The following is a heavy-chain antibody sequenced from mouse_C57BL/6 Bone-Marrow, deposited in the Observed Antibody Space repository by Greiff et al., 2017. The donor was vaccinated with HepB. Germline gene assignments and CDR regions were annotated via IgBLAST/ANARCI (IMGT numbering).Heavy chain of an antibody. CDR2: ISSGGDYI. V-gene: IGHV5-9-1*02. CDR3: TRDERIWSIYYGNYFYAMDY. Sequence: DVMLVESGEGLVKPGGSLKLSCAASGFTFSSYAMSWVRQTPEKRLEWVAYISSGGDYIYYADTVKGRFTISRDNARNTLYLQMSSLKSEDTAMYYCTRDERIWSIYYGNYFYAMDYWGQGTSVTVSS. CDR1: GFTFSSYA. D-gene: IGHD2-1*01. J-gene: IGHJ4*01.